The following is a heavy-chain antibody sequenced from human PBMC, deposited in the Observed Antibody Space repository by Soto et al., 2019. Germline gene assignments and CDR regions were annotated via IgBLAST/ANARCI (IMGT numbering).Heavy chain of an antibody. CDR1: GFAFSSYG. V-gene: IGHV3-30*18. CDR3: AKETYSGPLDY. CDR2: ISYDGSNK. Sequence: GGSLRLSCAASGFAFSSYGMHWVRQAPGKGLEWVAVISYDGSNKYYADSVKGRFTISRDNSKNTLYLQMNSLRAEDTAVYYCAKETYSGPLDYWGQGTLVTVSS. J-gene: IGHJ4*02. D-gene: IGHD2-15*01.